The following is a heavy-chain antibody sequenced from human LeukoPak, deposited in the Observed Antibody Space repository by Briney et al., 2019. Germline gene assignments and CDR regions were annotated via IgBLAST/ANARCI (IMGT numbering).Heavy chain of an antibody. Sequence: GGSLRLSCAASGFSVSSNYMSWVRQAPGKGLEWVSVINSGGSTYYADPVKGRFTISRDNSKNTVYLQMIGLRVEDTAVYYCARYVSWDYFDYWGQGTLATVSS. CDR3: ARYVSWDYFDY. CDR1: GFSVSSNY. J-gene: IGHJ4*02. V-gene: IGHV3-53*01. D-gene: IGHD1-26*01. CDR2: INSGGST.